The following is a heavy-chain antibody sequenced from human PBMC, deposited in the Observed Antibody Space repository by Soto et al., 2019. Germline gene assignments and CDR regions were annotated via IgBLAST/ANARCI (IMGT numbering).Heavy chain of an antibody. V-gene: IGHV1-3*01. CDR2: INAGNGNT. CDR3: ARGDSMVRGVILDAFDI. Sequence: QVQLVQSGAEVKKPGASVKVSCKASGYTFTSYAMHWVRQAPGQRLEWMGWINAGNGNTKYSQKFQGRVTITRDTSASTAYMELSSLRSEDTAVYYCARGDSMVRGVILDAFDIWGQGTMVTVSS. D-gene: IGHD3-10*01. J-gene: IGHJ3*02. CDR1: GYTFTSYA.